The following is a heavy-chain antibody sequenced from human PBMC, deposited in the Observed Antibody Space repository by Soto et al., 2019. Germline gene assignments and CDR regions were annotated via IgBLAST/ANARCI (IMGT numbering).Heavy chain of an antibody. CDR3: ARERSSWSTNWHRSNYYFDY. CDR2: IVVGNSNT. Sequence: VKVSCKASGFTFSSSGVHWVRQARGHRLEWIGWIVVGNSNTNYARGLQERVTITRDMSTSTAYMELSGLRSEDTAVYYCARERSSWSTNWHRSNYYFDYWGRGTLVTVSS. V-gene: IGHV1-58*01. D-gene: IGHD6-13*01. CDR1: GFTFSSSG. J-gene: IGHJ4*02.